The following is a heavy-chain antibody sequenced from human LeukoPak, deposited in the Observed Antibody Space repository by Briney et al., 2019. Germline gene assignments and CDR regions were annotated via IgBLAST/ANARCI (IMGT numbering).Heavy chain of an antibody. J-gene: IGHJ5*02. D-gene: IGHD3-10*01. CDR2: IYYSGST. V-gene: IGHV4-39*01. Sequence: SETLSLTCTVSGGSISSSSYYWGWIRQPPGKGLEWIGSIYYSGSTYYNPSLKSRVTISVDTSKNQFSLKLSSVTAADTAVYYCAKLVEAYPGPGGNWFDPWGQGTLVTVSS. CDR3: AKLVEAYPGPGGNWFDP. CDR1: GGSISSSSYY.